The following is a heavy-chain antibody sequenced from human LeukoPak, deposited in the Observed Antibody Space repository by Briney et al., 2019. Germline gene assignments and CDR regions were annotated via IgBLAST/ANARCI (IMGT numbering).Heavy chain of an antibody. D-gene: IGHD6-13*01. V-gene: IGHV3-48*03. CDR2: LSGSGSTI. J-gene: IGHJ4*02. CDR1: GFTFSNYE. Sequence: GGSLRLSCAASGFTFSNYEMNWVRQTPGEGLEWAAYLSGSGSTIYYADSVKGRFTISRDNSKNTLYLQMNSLRAEDTAVYYCATTGYSSRNYWGQGTLVTVSS. CDR3: ATTGYSSRNY.